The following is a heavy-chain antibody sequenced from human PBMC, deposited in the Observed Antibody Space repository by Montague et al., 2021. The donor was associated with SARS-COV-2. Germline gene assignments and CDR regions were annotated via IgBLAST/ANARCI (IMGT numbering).Heavy chain of an antibody. CDR3: ARRRERWSDAFDI. V-gene: IGHV4-59*08. CDR2: IYYSRST. D-gene: IGHD2-15*01. Sequence: ETLSLTCTVSGGSISSYYWSWIRQPPGKELEWIGYIYYSRSTNYNPSLKSRVTISVDTSKNQFSLKVRSVTAADTAVYYCARRRERWSDAFDIWGQGTMVTVSS. CDR1: GGSISSYY. J-gene: IGHJ3*02.